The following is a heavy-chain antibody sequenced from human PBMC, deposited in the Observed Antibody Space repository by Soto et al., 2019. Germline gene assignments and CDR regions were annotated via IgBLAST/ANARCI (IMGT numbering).Heavy chain of an antibody. J-gene: IGHJ5*02. CDR2: IYYSGST. Sequence: QVQLQESGPGLVKPSETLSLTCTVSGGSISSYYWSWIRQPPGKGLEWIGYIYYSGSTNYNPSLKSRVTISVDTSKNQSSLKLSSVTAADTAVYYCARGYRRFFDPWGQGTLVTVSS. CDR3: ARGYRRFFDP. D-gene: IGHD3-3*01. CDR1: GGSISSYY. V-gene: IGHV4-59*01.